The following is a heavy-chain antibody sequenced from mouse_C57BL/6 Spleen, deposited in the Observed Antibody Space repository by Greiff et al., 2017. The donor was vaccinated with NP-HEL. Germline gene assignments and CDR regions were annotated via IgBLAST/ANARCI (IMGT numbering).Heavy chain of an antibody. V-gene: IGHV7-3*01. CDR1: GFTFTDYY. CDR3: ARYRDWENFDV. Sequence: EVMLVESGGGLVQPGGSLSLSCAASGFTFTDYYMSWVRQPPGKALEWLGFIRNKANGYTTEYSASVKGRFTISRDNSQSILYLQMNALRAEDSATYYGARYRDWENFDVWGTGTTVTVSS. CDR2: IRNKANGYTT. J-gene: IGHJ1*03. D-gene: IGHD4-1*01.